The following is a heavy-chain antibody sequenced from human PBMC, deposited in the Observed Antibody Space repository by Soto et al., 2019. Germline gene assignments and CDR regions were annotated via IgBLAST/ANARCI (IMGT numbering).Heavy chain of an antibody. J-gene: IGHJ4*02. CDR3: ARPRTQQQLVDNLDY. CDR2: IWYDGSNK. CDR1: GFTFSSYG. Sequence: GGSLRLSCAASGFTFSSYGMHWVRQAPGKGLEWVAVIWYDGSNKYYADSVKGRFTISRDNSKNTLYLQMNSLRAEDTAVYYCARPRTQQQLVDNLDYWGQGTLVTVSS. V-gene: IGHV3-33*01. D-gene: IGHD6-13*01.